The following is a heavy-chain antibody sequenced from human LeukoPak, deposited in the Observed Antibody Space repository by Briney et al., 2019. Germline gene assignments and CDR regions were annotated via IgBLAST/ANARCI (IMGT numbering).Heavy chain of an antibody. D-gene: IGHD6-19*01. Sequence: ASVKVSCKASGYTFTSYYMHWVRQAPGQGLEWMGGIIPIFGTANYAQKFQGRVTITTDESTSTAYMELSSLRSEDTAVYYCARVFGSSGKNYYFDYWGQGTLVTVSS. CDR3: ARVFGSSGKNYYFDY. J-gene: IGHJ4*02. CDR1: GYTFTSYY. V-gene: IGHV1-69*05. CDR2: IIPIFGTA.